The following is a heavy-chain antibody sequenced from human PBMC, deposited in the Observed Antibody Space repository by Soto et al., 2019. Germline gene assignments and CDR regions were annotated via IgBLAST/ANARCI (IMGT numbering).Heavy chain of an antibody. J-gene: IGHJ6*02. D-gene: IGHD3-10*01. CDR1: GGSISSSSYY. Sequence: QLQLQESGPGLVKPSETLSLTCTVSGGSISSSSYYWGWIRQPPGKGLEWIGSIYYSGSTYYNPSLKSRVPITVDTPKNQFSLLLSSVTAADTALYYCASNMGGGLIGMDVWGQGTTVTVSS. CDR3: ASNMGGGLIGMDV. CDR2: IYYSGST. V-gene: IGHV4-39*01.